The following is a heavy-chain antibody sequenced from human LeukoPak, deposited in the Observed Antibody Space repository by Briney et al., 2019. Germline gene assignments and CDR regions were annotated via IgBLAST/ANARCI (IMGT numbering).Heavy chain of an antibody. CDR2: ISPDGSRT. J-gene: IGHJ4*02. Sequence: GGSLRLSCAVSGFTFSSHWMQWVRQAPGKGLVWVSRISPDGSRTDYADSVKGRFTTSRDNAKNTLDLQMNSLRAEDMAVYYCARELSRSGCAFDYWGQGTLVAVSS. CDR3: ARELSRSGCAFDY. V-gene: IGHV3-74*01. D-gene: IGHD6-19*01. CDR1: GFTFSSHW.